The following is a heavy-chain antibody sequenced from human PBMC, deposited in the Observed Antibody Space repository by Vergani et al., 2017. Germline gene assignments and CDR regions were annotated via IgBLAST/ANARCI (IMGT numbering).Heavy chain of an antibody. CDR1: GGSISSSSYY. V-gene: IGHV4-39*01. Sequence: QLQLQESGPGLVKPSETLSLTCTVSGGSISSSSYYWGWIRQPPGKGLEWIGSIYYSGSTYYNPSLKSRVTISVDTSKNQFSLKLSSVTAADTAVYYWARMSIAAAGIRFDPWGQGTLVTVSS. CDR3: ARMSIAAAGIRFDP. CDR2: IYYSGST. J-gene: IGHJ5*02. D-gene: IGHD6-13*01.